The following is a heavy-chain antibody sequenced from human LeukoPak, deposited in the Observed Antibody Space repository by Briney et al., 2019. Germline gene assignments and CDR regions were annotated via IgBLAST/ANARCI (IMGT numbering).Heavy chain of an antibody. CDR1: ADSITMYY. Sequence: SETLSLTCTVSADSITMYYWTWLRQHPGKGLEWLGYVDHTGTNNLKTSLNGRASISRDTTKNLFSLRLRSVTAADTDVYFCARGRVSSSTWCSTYYYCFYMDVWAKGTRVSVPS. CDR2: VDHTGTN. V-gene: IGHV4-59*01. J-gene: IGHJ6*03. D-gene: IGHD2-15*01. CDR3: ARGRVSSSTWCSTYYYCFYMDV.